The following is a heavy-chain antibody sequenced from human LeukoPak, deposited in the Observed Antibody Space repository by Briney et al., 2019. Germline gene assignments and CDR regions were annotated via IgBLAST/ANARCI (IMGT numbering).Heavy chain of an antibody. J-gene: IGHJ6*03. D-gene: IGHD3-16*01. CDR1: GFTFSSYG. V-gene: IGHV3-33*06. CDR2: IWYDGSNK. CDR3: AKGSLGYGIYYYYMDV. Sequence: GGSLRLSCAASGFTFSSYGMHWVRQAPGKGPEWVAVIWYDGSNKYYADSVKGRFTISRDNSKNTLYLQMNSLRAEDTAVYYCAKGSLGYGIYYYYMDVWGKGTTVTVSS.